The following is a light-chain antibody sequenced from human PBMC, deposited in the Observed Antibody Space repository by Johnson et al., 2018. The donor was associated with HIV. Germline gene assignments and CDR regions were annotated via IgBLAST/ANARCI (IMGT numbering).Light chain of an antibody. V-gene: IGLV1-51*01. J-gene: IGLJ1*01. CDR1: SSNIGKNY. CDR3: ATWDSSLSAYI. Sequence: QSVLTQPPSVSAPPRQKVTISCSGSSSNIGKNYVSWYRHLPGTAPKLLIYDNHKRPSGIHDRFSASKSGSSATLGITGLQTGDEADYYCATWDSSLSAYIFGPGTKVTIL. CDR2: DNH.